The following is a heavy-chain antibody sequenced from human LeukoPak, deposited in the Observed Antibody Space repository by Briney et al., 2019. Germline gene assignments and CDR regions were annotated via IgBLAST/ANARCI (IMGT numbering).Heavy chain of an antibody. CDR3: AREQISYGDY. CDR2: INPSGGST. V-gene: IGHV1-46*01. CDR1: GGTFSSYA. D-gene: IGHD5-18*01. J-gene: IGHJ4*02. Sequence: ASVEVSCKASGGTFSSYAISWVRQAPGQGLEWMGIINPSGGSTSYAQKFQGRVTMTRDTSTSTVYMELSSLRSEDTAVYYCAREQISYGDYWGQGTLVTVSS.